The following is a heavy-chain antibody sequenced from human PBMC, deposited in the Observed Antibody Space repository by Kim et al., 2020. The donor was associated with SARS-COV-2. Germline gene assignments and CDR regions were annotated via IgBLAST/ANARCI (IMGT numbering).Heavy chain of an antibody. V-gene: IGHV1-46*01. D-gene: IGHD3-22*01. Sequence: ASVKVSCKTSGYTFTSYYMHWVRQAPGQGLEWMGIINPSGGSTSYAQKFQGRVTMTRDTSTSTVYMELSSLRSEDTAVYYCAREEYYDSSGSNAFDIWGQGTMVTVSS. J-gene: IGHJ3*02. CDR2: INPSGGST. CDR1: GYTFTSYY. CDR3: AREEYYDSSGSNAFDI.